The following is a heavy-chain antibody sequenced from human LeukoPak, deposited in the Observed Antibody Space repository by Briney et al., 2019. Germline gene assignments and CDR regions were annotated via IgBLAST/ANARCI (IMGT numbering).Heavy chain of an antibody. CDR2: INPNSGGT. J-gene: IGHJ4*02. Sequence: ASVKVSCKASGYTFTGYYMHWVRQAPGQGLEWTGRINPNSGGTNYAQKFQGRVTMTRDTSISTAYMELSRLRSDDTAVYYCARYVLDSGELYFDYWGQGTLVTVSS. D-gene: IGHD1-26*01. CDR3: ARYVLDSGELYFDY. CDR1: GYTFTGYY. V-gene: IGHV1-2*06.